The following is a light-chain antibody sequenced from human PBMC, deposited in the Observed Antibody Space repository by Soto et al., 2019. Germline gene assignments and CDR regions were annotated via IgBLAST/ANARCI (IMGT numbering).Light chain of an antibody. Sequence: EIVLTQSPGTLSLSPGERANLSCRASQSVSTSLAWFQQKPGQAPRLLIYGASTRATGIPARFSGSGSGTEFTLTISSLQSEDLAVYYCQQSNNWPYTFGQGTKLEV. J-gene: IGKJ2*01. V-gene: IGKV3-15*01. CDR3: QQSNNWPYT. CDR2: GAS. CDR1: QSVSTS.